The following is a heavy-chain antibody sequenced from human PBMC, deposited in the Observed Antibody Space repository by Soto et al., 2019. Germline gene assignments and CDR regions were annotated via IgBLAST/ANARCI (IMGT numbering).Heavy chain of an antibody. CDR3: AKWGGGGSDY. CDR2: VNEDGSEK. V-gene: IGHV3-7*01. Sequence: EVQLVESGGGLVQPGGSLRLSCAASGFTFSSYYMSWVRQAQGKGLEWVANVNEDGSEKYYVDSVKGRFTVSRDNAKNLLYLQMDGLRAEDTAVYYCAKWGGGGSDYWGQGTLVTVSS. CDR1: GFTFSSYY. J-gene: IGHJ4*02. D-gene: IGHD1-26*01.